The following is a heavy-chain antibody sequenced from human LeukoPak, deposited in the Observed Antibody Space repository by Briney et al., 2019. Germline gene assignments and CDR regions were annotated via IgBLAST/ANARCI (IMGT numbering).Heavy chain of an antibody. CDR1: GGSISSYY. Sequence: SETLSLTCTVSGGSISSYYWSWIRQPPGKGLEWIGYIYYSGSTNYNPSLKSRVTMSVDTSKNQFSLKLSFVTAADTAVYYCARETPMVRGVISYYFDYWGQGTLVTVSS. CDR2: IYYSGST. V-gene: IGHV4-59*01. D-gene: IGHD3-10*01. CDR3: ARETPMVRGVISYYFDY. J-gene: IGHJ4*02.